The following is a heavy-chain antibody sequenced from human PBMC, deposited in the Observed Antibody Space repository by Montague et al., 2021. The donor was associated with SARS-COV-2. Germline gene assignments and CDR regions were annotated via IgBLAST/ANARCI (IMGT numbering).Heavy chain of an antibody. CDR1: GGSISYGSYF. CDR2: IYSSGST. J-gene: IGHJ4*02. CDR3: ARDYSHCSGGSCVFDY. V-gene: IGHV4-61*02. D-gene: IGHD2-15*01. Sequence: TLSLTCTVSGGSISYGSYFWTWIRQPAGKGLEWIGRIYSSGSTNYNPSLKSRISMSVDTSKNQFSLELSSVTAADTAIYYCARDYSHCSGGSCVFDYWGQGTLVTVSP.